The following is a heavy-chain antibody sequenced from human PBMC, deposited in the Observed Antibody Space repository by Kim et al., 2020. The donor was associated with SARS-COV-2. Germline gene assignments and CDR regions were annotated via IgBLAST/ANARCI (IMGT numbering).Heavy chain of an antibody. J-gene: IGHJ1*01. D-gene: IGHD1-7*01. CDR1: GFTFSDYA. Sequence: GGSLRLSCSASGFTFSDYAIHWVRRAPGMGLQYVSAITCDGDGSFYADSVKDRFSIFRDNSKNTLFLQMSGLRIEDTAIYYCVRYGRNYWAVHWGQGILVTVS. CDR3: VRYGRNYWAVH. V-gene: IGHV3-64D*06. CDR2: ITCDGDGS.